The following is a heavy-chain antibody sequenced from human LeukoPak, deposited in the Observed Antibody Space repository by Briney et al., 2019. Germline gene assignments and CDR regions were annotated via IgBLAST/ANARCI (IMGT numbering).Heavy chain of an antibody. D-gene: IGHD6-19*01. J-gene: IGHJ4*02. CDR1: GFTFSSYS. Sequence: GGSLRLSCAASGFTFSSYSMNWVRQAPGKGLEWVSSISGTSDYIYYADSVKGRFTISRDNGQNSLYLQMNSLRVEDTAVYYCARFETVAAKPFEYWGQGTLVTVSS. CDR3: ARFETVAAKPFEY. CDR2: ISGTSDYI. V-gene: IGHV3-21*06.